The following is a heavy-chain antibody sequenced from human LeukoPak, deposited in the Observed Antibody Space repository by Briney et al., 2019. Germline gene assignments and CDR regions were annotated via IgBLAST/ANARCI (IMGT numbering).Heavy chain of an antibody. D-gene: IGHD4-23*01. J-gene: IGHJ4*02. V-gene: IGHV4-34*01. CDR1: GGSFSGYY. CDR3: ARGQISPVALDY. CDR2: INHSGST. Sequence: PSETLSLTCAVYGGSFSGYYWSWIRQPPGKGLEWIGEINHSGSTNYNPSLKSRVTISVDTSKNQFSLKLSSVTAADTAVYYCARGQISPVALDYWGQGTLVTVSS.